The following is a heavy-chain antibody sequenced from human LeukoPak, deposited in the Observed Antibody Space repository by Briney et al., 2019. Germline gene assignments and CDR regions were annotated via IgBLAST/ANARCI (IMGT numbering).Heavy chain of an antibody. Sequence: GGSLRLSCVASGFTFSGVYMSWVRQAPGQGLDWVSVIYSDDSTYYADSVKGRFTISRDNSKNTLNLQTNGLRAEDTAVYYCASRPRDAAALDYWGQGTLVTVSS. CDR1: GFTFSGVY. J-gene: IGHJ4*02. CDR2: IYSDDST. D-gene: IGHD6-13*01. V-gene: IGHV3-53*01. CDR3: ASRPRDAAALDY.